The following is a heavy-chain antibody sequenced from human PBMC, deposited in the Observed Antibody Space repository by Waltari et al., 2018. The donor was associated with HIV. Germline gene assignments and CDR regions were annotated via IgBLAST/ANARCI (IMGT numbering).Heavy chain of an antibody. J-gene: IGHJ5*02. CDR1: GCAWGNYV. CDR3: AIPGSGLYPTPLDL. D-gene: IGHD2-2*02. CDR2: ISKSGDRT. V-gene: IGHV3-23*01. Sequence: EDQVLESGGTLVPPGGSLIVACAGLGCAWGNYVGSWVRQAVGQGLEWVSAISKSGDRTYYSDSVRGRFTISRDNSKNTLSLQMNSLRVEDTAVYYCAIPGSGLYPTPLDLWGQGTLVTVSS.